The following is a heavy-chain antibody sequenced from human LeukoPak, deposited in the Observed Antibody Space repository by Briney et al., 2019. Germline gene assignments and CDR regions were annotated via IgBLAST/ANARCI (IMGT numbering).Heavy chain of an antibody. D-gene: IGHD3-3*01. CDR2: IKSKTDGGTT. J-gene: IGHJ3*02. Sequence: GGSLRLSCAASGFTFSNAWMNCVRQAPGKGLEWVGRIKSKTDGGTTDYAAPVKGRFTISRDDSKNTLYLQMNSLKTEDTAVYYCTTHHLEWLLYKPYDAFDIWGQGTMVTVSS. CDR1: GFTFSNAW. V-gene: IGHV3-15*07. CDR3: TTHHLEWLLYKPYDAFDI.